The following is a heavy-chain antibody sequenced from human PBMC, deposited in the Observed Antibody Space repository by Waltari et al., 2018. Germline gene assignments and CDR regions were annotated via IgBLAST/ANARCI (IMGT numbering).Heavy chain of an antibody. Sequence: QVQLVQSGAEVKKPGASVKVSCKASGYTFTSYYMRWVRQAPGQGLEWMGIINPSGGSTSYAQKFQGRVTMTRDTSTSTVYMELSSLRSEDTAVYYCARDYPYDSSGYYPGGFDYWGQGTLVTVSS. CDR1: GYTFTSYY. D-gene: IGHD3-22*01. J-gene: IGHJ4*02. CDR2: INPSGGST. CDR3: ARDYPYDSSGYYPGGFDY. V-gene: IGHV1-46*01.